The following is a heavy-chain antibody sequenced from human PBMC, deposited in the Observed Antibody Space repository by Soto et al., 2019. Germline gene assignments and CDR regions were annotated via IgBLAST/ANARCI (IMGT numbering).Heavy chain of an antibody. CDR1: GGSISSSNW. D-gene: IGHD3-10*01. V-gene: IGHV4-4*02. CDR3: ARDYYGSGIRPGFDP. Sequence: QVQLQESGPGLVKPSGTLSLTCAVSGGSISSSNWWSWVRQHPGQGLEWIGEIYHSGSTNYNPSRKSRVTISVYKSKNQFDLKMSSVTAADTAVYYCARDYYGSGIRPGFDPWGQGTLVTVSS. CDR2: IYHSGST. J-gene: IGHJ5*02.